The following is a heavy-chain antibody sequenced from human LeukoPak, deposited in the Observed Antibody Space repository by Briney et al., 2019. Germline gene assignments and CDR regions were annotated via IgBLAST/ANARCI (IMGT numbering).Heavy chain of an antibody. CDR3: AGPAVKTRKNIDY. V-gene: IGHV4-34*01. J-gene: IGHJ4*02. Sequence: SETLSLTCAVYGGSFSGYYWSWIRQPPVKGLEWIGEINHSGSTNYNPSLKSRVTISVDTSKNQFSLKLSSVTAADTAVYYCAGPAVKTRKNIDYWGQGTLVTVSS. D-gene: IGHD2-2*01. CDR1: GGSFSGYY. CDR2: INHSGST.